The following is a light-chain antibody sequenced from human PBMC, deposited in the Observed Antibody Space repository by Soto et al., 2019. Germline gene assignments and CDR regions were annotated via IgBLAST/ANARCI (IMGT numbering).Light chain of an antibody. CDR2: GAS. V-gene: IGKV3-20*01. CDR3: QQYAILPLT. CDR1: QSISSNY. J-gene: IGKJ4*01. Sequence: EIVLTQSPVTLSLSPGERATLSCRASQSISSNYLAWYQQKPGQAPRLLISGASSRATGIPDRFSGSGSGTDFILTISRLEPEDFAVFYCQQYAILPLTFGGGTKVEIK.